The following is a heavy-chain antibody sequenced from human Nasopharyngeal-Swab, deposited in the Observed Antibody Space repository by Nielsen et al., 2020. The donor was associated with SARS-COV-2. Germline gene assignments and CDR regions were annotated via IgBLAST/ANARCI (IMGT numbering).Heavy chain of an antibody. CDR3: ARDLPGAFGLEVVVAALDY. Sequence: WVRQAPGQGLEWMGGIIPIFGTANYAQKFQGRVTITADESTSTAYMELRSLRSDDTAVYYCARDLPGAFGLEVVVAALDYWGQGTLVTVSS. CDR2: IIPIFGTA. V-gene: IGHV1-69*01. J-gene: IGHJ4*02. D-gene: IGHD2-15*01.